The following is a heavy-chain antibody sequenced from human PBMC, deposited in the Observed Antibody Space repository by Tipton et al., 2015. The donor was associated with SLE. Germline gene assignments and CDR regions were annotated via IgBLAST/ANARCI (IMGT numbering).Heavy chain of an antibody. Sequence: SLRLSCEASGFSFDDYAMHGARQAPGKGREWVSGISWDSVSIGYAESVRGRFTNSRDNARNSLYLQMNSLRAEDTALYYCARRGEVVIATPGNYFDYWGQGTLVTVSS. D-gene: IGHD2-15*01. CDR1: GFSFDDYA. CDR2: ISWDSVSI. V-gene: IGHV3-9*01. J-gene: IGHJ4*02. CDR3: ARRGEVVIATPGNYFDY.